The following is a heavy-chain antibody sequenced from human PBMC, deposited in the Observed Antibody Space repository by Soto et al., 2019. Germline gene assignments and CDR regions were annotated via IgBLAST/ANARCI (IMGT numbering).Heavy chain of an antibody. CDR2: INPSGGYT. CDR1: GYTFSSYY. V-gene: IGHV1-46*01. CDR3: ARSIVVVTALDY. Sequence: ASVKVSCKASGYTFSSYYMNWVRQAPGQGLEWLGIINPSGGYTTYAQRFLGRVTMTRDTSASTAYMELSSLRSEDTAVYYCARSIVVVTALDYWGQGTLVTVSS. J-gene: IGHJ4*02. D-gene: IGHD2-21*02.